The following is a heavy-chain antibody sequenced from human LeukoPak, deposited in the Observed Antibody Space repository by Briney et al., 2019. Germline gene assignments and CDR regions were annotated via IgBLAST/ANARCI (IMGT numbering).Heavy chain of an antibody. Sequence: ASVRVSCKASGYTFTSYGISWVRQAPGQGLEWMGWISAYNGNTNYAQKLQGRVTMTTDTSTSTAYMELRSLRSDDTAVYYCARDRVYYDSSGYYDYYGMDVWGQGTTVTVSS. D-gene: IGHD3-22*01. V-gene: IGHV1-18*01. J-gene: IGHJ6*02. CDR1: GYTFTSYG. CDR2: ISAYNGNT. CDR3: ARDRVYYDSSGYYDYYGMDV.